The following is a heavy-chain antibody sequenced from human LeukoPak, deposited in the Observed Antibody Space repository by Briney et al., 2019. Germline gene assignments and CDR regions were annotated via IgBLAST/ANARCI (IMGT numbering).Heavy chain of an antibody. D-gene: IGHD2-21*02. CDR1: GGSFSGYS. CDR3: ARLRSRIAAVTDLPVSTFVPRPNWFDP. CDR2: INHRGGT. J-gene: IGHJ5*02. Sequence: SETLSLTCAVYGGSFSGYSWNWIRQSPGKGLEWIGEINHRGGTNYNSSLKSRVTISLDTSKKQFSLRLRSVTAADTAVYYCARLRSRIAAVTDLPVSTFVPRPNWFDPWGQGTLVTVSS. V-gene: IGHV4-34*01.